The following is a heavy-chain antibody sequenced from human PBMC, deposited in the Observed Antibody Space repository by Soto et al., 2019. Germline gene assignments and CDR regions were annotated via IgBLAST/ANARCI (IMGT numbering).Heavy chain of an antibody. CDR1: GFIFNNYA. Sequence: EVQLWESGGGLVQPGGSLRLSCAASGFIFNNYALTWVRQSPGKGLERVSTSGGSGGTTYYADSVKGRFTISRDSSKNTLSLQMNSLRVEDTATYYCARDWTGNTCPCLDVWGQGTTVSVSS. CDR3: ARDWTGNTCPCLDV. CDR2: SGGSGGTT. V-gene: IGHV3-23*01. J-gene: IGHJ6*02. D-gene: IGHD2-8*02.